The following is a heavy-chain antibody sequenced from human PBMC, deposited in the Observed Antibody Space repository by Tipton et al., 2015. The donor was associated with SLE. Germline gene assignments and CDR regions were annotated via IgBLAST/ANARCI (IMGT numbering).Heavy chain of an antibody. V-gene: IGHV4-59*04. CDR1: GGSISSFW. CDR2: IYYGGTI. D-gene: IGHD5-18*01. CDR3: ARTAGRSVKLWYFDL. Sequence: TLSLTCSVSGGSISSFWWSWIRQPPGKGLEWIGHIYYGGTIYYNPSLKSRVTMSIDTSKNQFSLKLSSVTDVDTAVYYCARTAGRSVKLWYFDLWGRGTLVTVSS. J-gene: IGHJ2*01.